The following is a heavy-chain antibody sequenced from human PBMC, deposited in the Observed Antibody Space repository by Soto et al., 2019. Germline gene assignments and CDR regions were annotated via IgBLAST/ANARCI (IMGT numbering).Heavy chain of an antibody. CDR2: INWNSGSI. CDR3: AKGVDMATIVSDFDY. D-gene: IGHD5-12*01. J-gene: IGHJ4*02. V-gene: IGHV3-9*01. Sequence: EVQLVESGGGLVQPGRSLRLSCVASGFTFDDYAMHWVRQAPGKGLEWVSGINWNSGSIGYADSVKGRFTIARDNAKNFRYLQMNSLRPEDTALYYCAKGVDMATIVSDFDYWGQGTLVTVSS. CDR1: GFTFDDYA.